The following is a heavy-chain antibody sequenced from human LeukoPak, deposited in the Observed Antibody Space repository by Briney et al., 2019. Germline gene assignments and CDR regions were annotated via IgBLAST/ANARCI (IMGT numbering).Heavy chain of an antibody. Sequence: GGSLRLSCAASGLTFSNYWMNWVRQAPGKGLEWVANINEDGSRKSFADSVKGRFTISRDNARNSLYLQMNSLRAEDTAMYYWATSSAAALDYWGQGTRVTVSS. V-gene: IGHV3-7*05. CDR1: GLTFSNYW. CDR2: INEDGSRK. CDR3: ATSSAAALDY. J-gene: IGHJ4*02. D-gene: IGHD6-13*01.